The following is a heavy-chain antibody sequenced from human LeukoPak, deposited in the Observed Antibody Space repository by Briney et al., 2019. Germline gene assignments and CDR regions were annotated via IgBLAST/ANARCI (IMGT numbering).Heavy chain of an antibody. CDR1: GYTRTELS. CDR3: ATGRYGDFSYFDY. Sequence: ASVKVSFKGSGYTRTELSMHWVRQAPGKELEWRGGFDPEDGETSYAQKFQGRVTMTEDTSTDTAYMELSSLRSEDTAVYYCATGRYGDFSYFDYWGQGTLVTVSS. V-gene: IGHV1-24*01. D-gene: IGHD4-17*01. J-gene: IGHJ4*02. CDR2: FDPEDGET.